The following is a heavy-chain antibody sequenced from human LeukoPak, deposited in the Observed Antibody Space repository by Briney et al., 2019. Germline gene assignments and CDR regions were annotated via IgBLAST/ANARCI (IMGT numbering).Heavy chain of an antibody. CDR2: ISNDGGDK. V-gene: IGHV3-30*03. J-gene: IGHJ6*02. CDR1: GFTFSSYG. Sequence: PGGSLRLSCAASGFTFSSYGMHWVRQAPGKGLEWVAVISNDGGDKYYADSVKGRFTISRDNSKNTLSLQMNSLRAEDTAVFYCARDSAVTIFFSPLMDVWGQGTTVTVS. CDR3: ARDSAVTIFFSPLMDV. D-gene: IGHD3-3*01.